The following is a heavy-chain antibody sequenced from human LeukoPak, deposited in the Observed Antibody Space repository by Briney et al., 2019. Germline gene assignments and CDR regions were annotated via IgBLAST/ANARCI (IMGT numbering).Heavy chain of an antibody. J-gene: IGHJ4*02. CDR2: MYTSGIT. CDR3: AREITGTRGVDY. D-gene: IGHD1-7*01. CDR1: GDSFSSYF. Sequence: SETLSLTCTVSGDSFSSYFWSWIRQPAGKGLEWIGRMYTSGITNSNPSLKSRVTMSVDTSKNQFSLDLTSVTAADTAVYYCAREITGTRGVDYWGQGILVTVSS. V-gene: IGHV4-4*07.